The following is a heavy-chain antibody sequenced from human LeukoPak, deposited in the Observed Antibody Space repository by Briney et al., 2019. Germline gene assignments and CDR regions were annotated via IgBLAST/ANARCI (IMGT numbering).Heavy chain of an antibody. J-gene: IGHJ4*02. CDR1: GFTFDDYA. Sequence: PGRSLRLSCAASGFTFDDYAMHWVRRAPGKGLEWVSGIYWNSGSIGYADSVKGRFSISRDNSKNTLYLQMNSLRAEDTAIFYCAKVIYNYNYGPSDYWGQGTLVTVSS. V-gene: IGHV3-9*01. CDR2: IYWNSGSI. CDR3: AKVIYNYNYGPSDY. D-gene: IGHD3-16*01.